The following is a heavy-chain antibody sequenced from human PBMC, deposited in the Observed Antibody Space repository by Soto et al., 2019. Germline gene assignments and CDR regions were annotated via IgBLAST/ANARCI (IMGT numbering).Heavy chain of an antibody. Sequence: GGSLRLSCAASGFTFSSHSMNWVRQAPGKGLEWVSSISSSSSYIYYADSVKGRFTISRDNAKNSLYLQMNSLRAEDTAVYYCARDLGENIVVVPAAALAAFDIWAQGTMVTVSS. D-gene: IGHD2-2*01. CDR1: GFTFSSHS. CDR3: ARDLGENIVVVPAAALAAFDI. J-gene: IGHJ3*02. CDR2: ISSSSSYI. V-gene: IGHV3-21*01.